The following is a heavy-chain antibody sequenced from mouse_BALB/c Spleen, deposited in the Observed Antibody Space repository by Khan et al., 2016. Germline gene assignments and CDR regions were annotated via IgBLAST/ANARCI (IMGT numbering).Heavy chain of an antibody. CDR1: GYTFSNYW. Sequence: QVQLKQSGAELMKPGASVKISCKSTGYTFSNYWIEWVKQRPGHGLEWIGDILPGSGKSNYNATLKGKATFTADTSSNTAYMQLSSLTSEDSAVYYCASAWYSMDYWGQGTSVTVSS. CDR3: ASAWYSMDY. J-gene: IGHJ4*01. V-gene: IGHV1-9*01. CDR2: ILPGSGKS.